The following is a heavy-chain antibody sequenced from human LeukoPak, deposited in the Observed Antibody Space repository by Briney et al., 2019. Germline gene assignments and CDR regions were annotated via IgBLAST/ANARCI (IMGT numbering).Heavy chain of an antibody. CDR2: ISYDGSNK. CDR3: ARALYGSGSPS. D-gene: IGHD3-10*01. J-gene: IGHJ4*02. CDR1: GFTFSSYA. V-gene: IGHV3-30*04. Sequence: GGSLRLSCAASGFTFSSYAMHWVRQAPGKGLEWGAVISYDGSNKYYAASVKGRFTISRDNSKNTLYLQMNSLRAEDTAVYYCARALYGSGSPSWGQGTLVTVSS.